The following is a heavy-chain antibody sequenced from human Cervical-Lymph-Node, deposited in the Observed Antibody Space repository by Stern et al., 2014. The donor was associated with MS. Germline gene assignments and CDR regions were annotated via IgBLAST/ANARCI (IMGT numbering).Heavy chain of an antibody. CDR3: ARGPNRYYDILTGTYYDYYGMDV. Sequence: VQLVQSGAEVKKPGASVKVSCKASGYTFTSYAMHWVRQAPGQRLEWMAWINAGNGNTKYSQKFQGRVTITRDTSASTAYMELSSLRSEDTAVYYCARGPNRYYDILTGTYYDYYGMDVWGQGTTVTVSS. CDR2: INAGNGNT. V-gene: IGHV1-3*01. D-gene: IGHD3-9*01. J-gene: IGHJ6*02. CDR1: GYTFTSYA.